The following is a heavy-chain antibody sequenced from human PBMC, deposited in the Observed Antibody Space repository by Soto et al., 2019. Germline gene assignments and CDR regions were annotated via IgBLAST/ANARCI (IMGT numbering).Heavy chain of an antibody. Sequence: PGGSLRLSCAASGFTFSDYYMSWIRQAPGKGLEWVSYISSSGSTIYYADSVKGRFTTSRDNAKNSLYLQMNSLRAEDTAVYYCARDQQWLVRFYFDFWGQGTLVTVSS. V-gene: IGHV3-11*04. CDR2: ISSSGSTI. J-gene: IGHJ4*02. CDR1: GFTFSDYY. CDR3: ARDQQWLVRFYFDF. D-gene: IGHD6-19*01.